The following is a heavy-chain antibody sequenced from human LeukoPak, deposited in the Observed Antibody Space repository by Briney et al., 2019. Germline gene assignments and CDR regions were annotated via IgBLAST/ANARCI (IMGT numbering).Heavy chain of an antibody. Sequence: GGSLRLSCAASGFTFRRYGMSWVRQAPGKGLQWVSVISGSGGSGESTYYADSVKGRFTISGDNSKTTLYLQMNSLRAEDTAVYYCARVGYDTSGYYLVSLDYWGQGTLVTVSS. V-gene: IGHV3-23*01. CDR2: ISGSGGSGEST. CDR3: ARVGYDTSGYYLVSLDY. CDR1: GFTFRRYG. D-gene: IGHD3-22*01. J-gene: IGHJ4*02.